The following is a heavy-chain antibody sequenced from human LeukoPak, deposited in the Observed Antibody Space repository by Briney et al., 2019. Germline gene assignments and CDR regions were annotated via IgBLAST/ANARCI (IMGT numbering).Heavy chain of an antibody. CDR3: ARICGRFGHSDY. D-gene: IGHD3-10*01. J-gene: IGHJ4*02. Sequence: SGPALVKPTQILTLTCTFSGFSLSTSGMCVSWIRQPPGKALEWLALIDWDDDKYYSTSLKTRLTISKDTSKNQVVLTMTNMDPVDTATYYCARICGRFGHSDYWGQGTLVTVSS. CDR2: IDWDDDK. V-gene: IGHV2-70*01. CDR1: GFSLSTSGMC.